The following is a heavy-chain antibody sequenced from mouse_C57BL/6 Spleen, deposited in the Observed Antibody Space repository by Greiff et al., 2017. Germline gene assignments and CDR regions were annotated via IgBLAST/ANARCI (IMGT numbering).Heavy chain of an antibody. J-gene: IGHJ4*01. CDR2: INPNYGTT. Sequence: VQLQQSGPELVKPGASVKISCKASGYSFTDYNMNWVKQSNGKSLEWIGVINPNYGTTSYNQKFKGKVTLTVDQSSSTAYMQLNSLTSEDSAVYYCSRRGSTVNYAMDYWGQGTSVTVSS. CDR1: GYSFTDYN. CDR3: SRRGSTVNYAMDY. V-gene: IGHV1-39*01. D-gene: IGHD1-1*01.